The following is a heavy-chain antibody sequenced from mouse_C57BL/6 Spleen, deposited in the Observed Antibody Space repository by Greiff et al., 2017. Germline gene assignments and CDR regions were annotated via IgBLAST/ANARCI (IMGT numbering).Heavy chain of an antibody. CDR3: ARGGEITTVVDY. J-gene: IGHJ2*01. CDR1: GYTFTDYY. D-gene: IGHD1-1*01. CDR2: INPNNGGT. V-gene: IGHV1-26*01. Sequence: EVKLQQSGPELVKPGASVKISCKASGYTFTDYYMNWVKQSHGKSLEWIGDINPNNGGTSYNQKFKGKATLTVDKSSSTAYMELRSLTSEDSAVYYCARGGEITTVVDYWGQGTTLTVSS.